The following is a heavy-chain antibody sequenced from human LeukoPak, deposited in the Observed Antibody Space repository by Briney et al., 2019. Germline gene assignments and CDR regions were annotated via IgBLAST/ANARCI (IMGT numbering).Heavy chain of an antibody. Sequence: GGSLRLSCLASGFIYSGYCIHWVRQAPGKGLVWVSRIKSDGSSTTYADSVKGRFTISRDNAKNTLYLEMNSLRAEDTAVYYCARTVGAAHVDHWGQGTLVTVSS. J-gene: IGHJ4*02. CDR1: GFIYSGYC. D-gene: IGHD3-10*01. V-gene: IGHV3-74*01. CDR3: ARTVGAAHVDH. CDR2: IKSDGSST.